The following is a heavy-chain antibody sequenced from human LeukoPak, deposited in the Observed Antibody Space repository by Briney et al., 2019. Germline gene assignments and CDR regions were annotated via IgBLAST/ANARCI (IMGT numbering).Heavy chain of an antibody. Sequence: GASVKVSCKASGYTFTNYGISWVRQAPGQGLEWMGWISTYDGKTNYAQNLQGKFTMTTDTSTSTAYMELRRLTSDDTAFYYCARDQGRYGPRTHEGNWGQGTLVTVSS. CDR3: ARDQGRYGPRTHEGN. D-gene: IGHD3-16*01. CDR1: GYTFTNYG. V-gene: IGHV1-18*01. J-gene: IGHJ4*02. CDR2: ISTYDGKT.